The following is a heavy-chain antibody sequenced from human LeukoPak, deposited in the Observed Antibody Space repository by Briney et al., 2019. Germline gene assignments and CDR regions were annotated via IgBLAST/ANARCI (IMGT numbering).Heavy chain of an antibody. D-gene: IGHD3-22*01. CDR2: ISGSGGGT. CDR3: AKDPSTMIVVVSDI. J-gene: IGHJ3*02. CDR1: GFTFSTYA. Sequence: PGGSLRLSCAASGFTFSTYAMSWVRQAPGKGLEWVSSISGSGGGTYYADSVKGRFTISRDNSKNTLYLQMNSLRAEDTAVYYCAKDPSTMIVVVSDIWGQGTMVTVSS. V-gene: IGHV3-23*01.